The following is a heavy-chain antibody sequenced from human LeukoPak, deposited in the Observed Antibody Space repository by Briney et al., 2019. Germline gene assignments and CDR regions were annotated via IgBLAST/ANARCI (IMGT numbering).Heavy chain of an antibody. CDR2: ISDNGDST. CDR3: GKENIGSHVYHFDF. V-gene: IGHV3-23*01. Sequence: GGSLRLSCTAAGFTFKNYAMGWVRQAPGKGLEWVSSISDNGDSTYYADSVKGRFTISRDNSKNTLYLQMNSLRAEDTAIFYCGKENIGSHVYHFDFWGQGTLVTVSS. CDR1: GFTFKNYA. D-gene: IGHD1-26*01. J-gene: IGHJ4*02.